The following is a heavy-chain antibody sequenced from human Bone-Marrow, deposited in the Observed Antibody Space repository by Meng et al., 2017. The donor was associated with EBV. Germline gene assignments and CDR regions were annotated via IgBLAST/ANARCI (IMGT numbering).Heavy chain of an antibody. CDR2: INPKSGAT. Sequence: QRQRVQSGAAVKKPGASVKVSCKASGYAFTDYFMYWVRLAPGQGPEWMGRINPKSGATNYAQKFQGRVTMTRDTSIDTVYMELTSLRSDDTAVYYCARERGSRYYWLDPWGQGTLVTVSS. D-gene: IGHD2-15*01. CDR1: GYAFTDYF. CDR3: ARERGSRYYWLDP. V-gene: IGHV1-2*06. J-gene: IGHJ5*02.